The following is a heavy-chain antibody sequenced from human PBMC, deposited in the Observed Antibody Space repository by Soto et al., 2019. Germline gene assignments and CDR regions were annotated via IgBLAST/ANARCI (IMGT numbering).Heavy chain of an antibody. Sequence: EVQLLESGGGLVQPGGSLRLSCAVSGFSISTYAMSWVRQAPGKGLDWLSAISDSGDRTHYADSVKVRFTISRDTSKNTLYLQMNTLRAEDTAVYYCAKDKPGTTSFDYWGQGTLVTVSS. D-gene: IGHD1-1*01. CDR2: ISDSGDRT. J-gene: IGHJ4*02. CDR1: GFSISTYA. CDR3: AKDKPGTTSFDY. V-gene: IGHV3-23*01.